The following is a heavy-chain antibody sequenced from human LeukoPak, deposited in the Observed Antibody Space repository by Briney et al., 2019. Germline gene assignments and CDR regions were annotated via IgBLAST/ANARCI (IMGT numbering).Heavy chain of an antibody. CDR3: ASSLARGYDSSGYYPFDY. Sequence: PGGSLRLSCAASGFTFSSYAMSWVRQAPGKGLEWVSAISGSGGSTYYADSVKGRFTISRDNSKNTLYLQMNSLRAEDTAVYYCASSLARGYDSSGYYPFDYWGQGTLVTVSS. V-gene: IGHV3-23*01. D-gene: IGHD3-22*01. J-gene: IGHJ4*02. CDR2: ISGSGGST. CDR1: GFTFSSYA.